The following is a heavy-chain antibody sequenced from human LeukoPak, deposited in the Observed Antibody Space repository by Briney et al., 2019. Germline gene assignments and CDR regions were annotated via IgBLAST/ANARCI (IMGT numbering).Heavy chain of an antibody. CDR2: ISGNGANT. CDR1: ELTFSAYA. D-gene: IGHD3-10*01. V-gene: IGHV3-23*01. Sequence: PGGSLRLSCVGSELTFSAYAMSWVRQTPGKGLEWVSGISGNGANTDSADSVEGRFTISRDNSKDTLYLEMTNLRAEDAAVYYCVAHNGYHYAFDYWGQGTQVVVSS. CDR3: VAHNGYHYAFDY. J-gene: IGHJ4*02.